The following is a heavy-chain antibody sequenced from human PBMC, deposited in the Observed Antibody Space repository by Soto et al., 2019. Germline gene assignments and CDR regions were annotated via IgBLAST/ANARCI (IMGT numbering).Heavy chain of an antibody. J-gene: IGHJ4*02. D-gene: IGHD1-26*01. CDR2: IFHSGST. CDR3: AHRPIVGAAI. V-gene: IGHV4-4*02. CDR1: GGSISNSNW. Sequence: SETLSLTCAVFGGSISNSNWWTWVRQPPGKGLDWIGEIFHSGSTNYNSSLMGRVTISVDKANNQFSLKLSSVTTAGTAVYYCAHRPIVGAAIWGQGTLVTVS.